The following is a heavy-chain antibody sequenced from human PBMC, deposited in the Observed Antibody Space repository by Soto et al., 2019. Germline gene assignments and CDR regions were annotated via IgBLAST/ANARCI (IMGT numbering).Heavy chain of an antibody. CDR1: GFTFSDYY. J-gene: IGHJ6*02. V-gene: IGHV3-11*01. D-gene: IGHD2-21*01. Sequence: QVLLVESGGGLVKPGGSLRLSCAASGFTFSDYYMNWIRQAPGKGLEWVSYISSSGTTIYYADSVKGRFTISRDNAKNSLFLQMNSLRAEDTALYYCARGHSIFYGMDVWGQGTTVTVSS. CDR2: ISSSGTTI. CDR3: ARGHSIFYGMDV.